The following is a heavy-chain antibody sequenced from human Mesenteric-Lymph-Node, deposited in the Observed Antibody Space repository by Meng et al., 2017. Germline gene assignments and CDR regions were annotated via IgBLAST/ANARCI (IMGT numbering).Heavy chain of an antibody. V-gene: IGHV3-21*01. J-gene: IGHJ3*02. Sequence: GGSLRLSCAASGFTFSSYAMHWVRQAPGKGLEWVSSISSSSSYIYYAASVKGRFTISRDNAKNSLYLQMNSLRAEDTAVYYCARDDYSGSDAFDIWGQGTMVTVSS. D-gene: IGHD1-26*01. CDR2: ISSSSSYI. CDR1: GFTFSSYA. CDR3: ARDDYSGSDAFDI.